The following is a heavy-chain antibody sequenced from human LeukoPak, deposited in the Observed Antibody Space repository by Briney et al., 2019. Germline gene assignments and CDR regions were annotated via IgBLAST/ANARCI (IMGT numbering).Heavy chain of an antibody. Sequence: SETLSLTCTVSGGSISSYYWSWIRQPPGKGLEWIGYIYYSGSTNYNPSLKSRVTISVDTSKNQFSLKLSSVTAADTAVYYCASIVAADYYYGMDVWGQGTTVTVSS. CDR1: GGSISSYY. D-gene: IGHD5-12*01. CDR3: ASIVAADYYYGMDV. CDR2: IYYSGST. V-gene: IGHV4-59*08. J-gene: IGHJ6*02.